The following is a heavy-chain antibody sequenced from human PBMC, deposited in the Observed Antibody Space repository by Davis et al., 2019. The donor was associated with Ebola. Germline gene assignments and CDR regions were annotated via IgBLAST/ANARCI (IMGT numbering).Heavy chain of an antibody. Sequence: PSETLSLACSVSGGSISLYYWSWIRQPPGKRLEWIGSNYYTGSAYYNSSLASRATISVDTSKNQFSLKLTSVTAADTAMYYCSERGSSVWGQGTLVTVSS. V-gene: IGHV4-59*03. CDR2: NYYTGSA. J-gene: IGHJ4*02. CDR3: SERGSSV. D-gene: IGHD3-10*01. CDR1: GGSISLYY.